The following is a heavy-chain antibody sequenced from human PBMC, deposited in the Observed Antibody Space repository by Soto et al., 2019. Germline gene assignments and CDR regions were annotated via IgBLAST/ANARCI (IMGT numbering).Heavy chain of an antibody. Sequence: GGSLRLSCGVAGVTGSGYAMSWFRQAPGTGLQWVSGIESGDRTYYSASVKGRFTISIDNSKNTLYLQMNTLRAEDTAVFYCQKTQYDILDYWGQGTLVTVSS. D-gene: IGHD3-9*01. V-gene: IGHV3-23*01. CDR2: IESGDRT. CDR3: QKTQYDILDY. J-gene: IGHJ4*02. CDR1: GVTGSGYA.